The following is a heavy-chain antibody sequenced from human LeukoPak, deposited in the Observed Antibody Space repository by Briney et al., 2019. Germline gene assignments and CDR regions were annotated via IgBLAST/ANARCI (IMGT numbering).Heavy chain of an antibody. V-gene: IGHV3-23*01. CDR1: GFTFTSYT. Sequence: PGASPRLSCAASGFTFTSYTMSWVRQAPGKGLEWVSAISGSGGTTYYADSVKGRFTISRGNSKNMLYLQMNSLRAEDTAVYYCAKSNGVDRNGYNSDYFDYWGQGTLVTVSS. J-gene: IGHJ4*02. CDR2: ISGSGGTT. D-gene: IGHD5-24*01. CDR3: AKSNGVDRNGYNSDYFDY.